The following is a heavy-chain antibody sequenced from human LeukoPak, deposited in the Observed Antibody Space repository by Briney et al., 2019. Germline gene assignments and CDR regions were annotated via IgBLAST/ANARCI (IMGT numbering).Heavy chain of an antibody. CDR3: AREGYYGSGSSYYYGMDV. Sequence: ASVKVSCKASGYTFTSYYMHWVRQAPGQGLEWMGWINPNSGGTNYAQKFQGRVTMTRDTSISTAYMELSRLRSDDTAVYYCAREGYYGSGSSYYYGMDVWGQGTTVTVSS. D-gene: IGHD3-10*01. J-gene: IGHJ6*02. CDR1: GYTFTSYY. CDR2: INPNSGGT. V-gene: IGHV1-2*02.